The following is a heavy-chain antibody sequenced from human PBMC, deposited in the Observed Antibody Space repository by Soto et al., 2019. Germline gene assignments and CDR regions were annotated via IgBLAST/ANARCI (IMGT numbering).Heavy chain of an antibody. CDR1: GGSISSGDYY. J-gene: IGHJ4*02. CDR3: ERVRGGRSYGFRTYYFYY. CDR2: IYYSGST. V-gene: IGHV4-30-4*02. D-gene: IGHD1-26*01. Sequence: SETLSLTCTVSGGSISSGDYYWSWIRQPPGKGLEWIGYIYYSGSTYYNPSLKSRLTISVDTSKNQFSLNVRCVTAADTGVYYCERVRGGRSYGFRTYYFYYWSQGTLVTVS.